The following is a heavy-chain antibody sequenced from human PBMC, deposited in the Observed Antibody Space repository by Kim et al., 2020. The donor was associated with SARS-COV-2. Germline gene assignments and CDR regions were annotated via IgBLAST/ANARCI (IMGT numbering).Heavy chain of an antibody. CDR1: GGSISSYY. CDR3: ARLSTYYDFWSGPNPTKYYMDV. Sequence: SETLSLTCTVSGGSISSYYWSWIRQPPGKGLEWIGYIYYSGSTNYNPSLKSRVTISVDTSKNQFSLKLSSVTAADTAVYYCARLSTYYDFWSGPNPTKYYMDVWGKGTTVTVSS. CDR2: IYYSGST. J-gene: IGHJ6*03. V-gene: IGHV4-59*01. D-gene: IGHD3-3*01.